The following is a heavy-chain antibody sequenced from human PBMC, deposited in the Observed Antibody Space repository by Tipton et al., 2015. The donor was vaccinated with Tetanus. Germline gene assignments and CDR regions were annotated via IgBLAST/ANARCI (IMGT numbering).Heavy chain of an antibody. Sequence: LRLSCTVSGGSISSSSYYWGWIRQPPGKGLEWIGSIYYSGSTYYNPSLKSRVTISVDTSKNQFSLKLSSVTAADTAVYYYARHSRYSSGWYPTFDYWGQGTLVTVSS. CDR2: IYYSGST. V-gene: IGHV4-39*01. CDR1: GGSISSSSYY. J-gene: IGHJ4*02. D-gene: IGHD6-19*01. CDR3: ARHSRYSSGWYPTFDY.